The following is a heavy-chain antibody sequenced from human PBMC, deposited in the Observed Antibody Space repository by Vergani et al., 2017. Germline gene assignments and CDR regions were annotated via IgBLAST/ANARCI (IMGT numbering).Heavy chain of an antibody. V-gene: IGHV1-2*04. CDR1: VYTFTGYY. J-gene: IGHJ6*02. Sequence: QVQLVQSGAEVKKPGASVKVSCKASVYTFTGYYMHWVRQAPGQGLEWMGWINPNRGGTNYAQKFQGWVTMTRDTSISTAYMELGRLRSADTAVYYCARANSAVTTGNGMDVWGQGTTVTVSS. CDR2: INPNRGGT. CDR3: ARANSAVTTGNGMDV. D-gene: IGHD4-17*01.